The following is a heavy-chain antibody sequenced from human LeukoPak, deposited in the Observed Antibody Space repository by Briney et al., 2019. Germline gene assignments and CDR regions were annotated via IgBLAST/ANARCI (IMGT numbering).Heavy chain of an antibody. CDR3: ARGGFCTGTSCYLAWFDP. CDR2: IYPDDSDT. D-gene: IGHD2-2*01. V-gene: IGHV5-51*01. Sequence: GESLKISCKGSGYRFTNYWIGWVRQMPGKGLELMGIIYPDDSDTRYSPSFQGQVTISADKSISTAYLRWSSLKASGTAIYYCARGGFCTGTSCYLAWFDPWGQGTLVTVSS. J-gene: IGHJ5*02. CDR1: GYRFTNYW.